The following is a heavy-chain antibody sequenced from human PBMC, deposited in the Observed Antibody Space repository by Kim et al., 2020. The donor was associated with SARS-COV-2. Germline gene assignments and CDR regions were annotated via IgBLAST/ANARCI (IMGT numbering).Heavy chain of an antibody. CDR3: ARDYGDYRPVVYYYGMDV. CDR2: ISSSSSFI. CDR1: GFTFSSYS. Sequence: GGSLRLSCAASGFTFSSYSMNWVRQAPGKGLDWVSSISSSSSFIYYADSVKGRFTISRDNAKNSLYLQMNSLRAEDTAVYYCARDYGDYRPVVYYYGMDVWGQGTTVTVSS. V-gene: IGHV3-21*01. D-gene: IGHD4-17*01. J-gene: IGHJ6*02.